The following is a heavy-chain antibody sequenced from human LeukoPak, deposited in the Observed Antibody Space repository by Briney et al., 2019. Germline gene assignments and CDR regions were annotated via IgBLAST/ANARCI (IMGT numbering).Heavy chain of an antibody. Sequence: SGPTLLNPTQTLTLTCTFSGFALSTRGRWVSWIRQPPGKALEWLSLIDWDEEKYYSTARKTRLTISKDTFTTQVVLTMTHMDPVDPATYYCARISAYGDYSFDYWGQGTLVTVSS. D-gene: IGHD4-17*01. J-gene: IGHJ4*02. CDR3: ARISAYGDYSFDY. CDR1: GFALSTRGRW. V-gene: IGHV2-70*01. CDR2: IDWDEEK.